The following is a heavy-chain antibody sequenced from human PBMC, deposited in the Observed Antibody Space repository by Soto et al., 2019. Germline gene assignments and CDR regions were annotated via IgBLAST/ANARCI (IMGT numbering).Heavy chain of an antibody. CDR3: ARTPDHGGKTEYFQH. D-gene: IGHD4-17*01. CDR1: GGTFSSYT. Sequence: QVQLVQSGAEVKKPGSSVKVSCKASGGTFSSYTISWVRQAPGQGLEWMGRIIPILGIANYAQKFQGRVTITADKSTSTAYMELSSLRSEDTAVYYCARTPDHGGKTEYFQHWGQGTLVTVSS. V-gene: IGHV1-69*02. J-gene: IGHJ1*01. CDR2: IIPILGIA.